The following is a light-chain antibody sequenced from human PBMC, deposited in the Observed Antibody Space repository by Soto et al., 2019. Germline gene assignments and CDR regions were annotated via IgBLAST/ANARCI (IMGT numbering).Light chain of an antibody. V-gene: IGKV2-30*01. J-gene: IGKJ1*01. CDR2: KVS. CDR3: NEGTHWPPLT. Sequence: DVVMTQSPLSLRVSLGQPASISCRSSQSLLYSNGNTYLNWFQQRPGQSPRRLIYKVSNRDSGVPDRLSGSWSGTACTLKISRVEAEDVGVYYGNEGTHWPPLTFGDGTKVEIE. CDR1: QSLLYSNGNTY.